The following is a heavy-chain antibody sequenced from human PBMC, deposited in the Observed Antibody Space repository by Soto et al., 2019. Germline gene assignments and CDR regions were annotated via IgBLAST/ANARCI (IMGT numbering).Heavy chain of an antibody. V-gene: IGHV3-23*01. J-gene: IGHJ6*02. CDR3: AKGAGQPGHYYGMDV. CDR1: GFTFSSYA. CDR2: ISGSGGST. Sequence: SRGSLRLSCAASGFTFSSYAMSWVRQAPGKGLEWVSAISGSGGSTYYADSVKGRFTISRDNSKNTLYLQMNSLRAEDTAVYYCAKGAGQPGHYYGMDVWGQGTTVTVSS. D-gene: IGHD6-19*01.